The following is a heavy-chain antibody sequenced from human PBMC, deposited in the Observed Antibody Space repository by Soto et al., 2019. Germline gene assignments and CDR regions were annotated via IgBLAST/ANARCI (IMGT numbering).Heavy chain of an antibody. Sequence: GGSLRLSCAASGFTFSSYAMSWVRQAPGKGLEWVSAISGSGGSTYYADSVKGRFTISRDNSKNTLYLQMNSLRAEDTAVYYCAKVKDYGGNLYYYYGMDVWGQGTTVTVS. CDR2: ISGSGGST. D-gene: IGHD4-17*01. CDR3: AKVKDYGGNLYYYYGMDV. V-gene: IGHV3-23*01. CDR1: GFTFSSYA. J-gene: IGHJ6*02.